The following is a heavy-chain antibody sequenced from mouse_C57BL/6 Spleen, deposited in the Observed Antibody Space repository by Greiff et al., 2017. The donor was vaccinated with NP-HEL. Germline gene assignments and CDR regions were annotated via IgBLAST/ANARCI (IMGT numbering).Heavy chain of an antibody. Sequence: VQLQQPGAELVRPGSSVKLSCKASGYTFTSYWMDWVKQRPGQGLEWIGNIYPSDSETHYNQKFKDKATLTVDKSSSTAYMQLSSLTSEDSAVYYCARGEAGTYFDYWGQGTTLTVSS. V-gene: IGHV1-61*01. CDR1: GYTFTSYW. J-gene: IGHJ2*01. CDR3: ARGEAGTYFDY. CDR2: IYPSDSET. D-gene: IGHD4-1*01.